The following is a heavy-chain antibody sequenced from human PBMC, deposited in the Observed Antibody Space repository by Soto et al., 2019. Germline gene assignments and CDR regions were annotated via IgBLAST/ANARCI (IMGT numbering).Heavy chain of an antibody. V-gene: IGHV3-30*18. D-gene: IGHD2-15*01. CDR2: ISYDGSNK. J-gene: IGHJ4*02. Sequence: QVQLVESGGGVVQPGRSLRLSCAASGFTFSSYGMHWVRQAPGKGLEWVAVISYDGSNKYYADSVKGRFTISRDNSKKAQYLQMTGVRAEDTAVYYCAKETYSGPLDYWGQGTLGTVSS. CDR3: AKETYSGPLDY. CDR1: GFTFSSYG.